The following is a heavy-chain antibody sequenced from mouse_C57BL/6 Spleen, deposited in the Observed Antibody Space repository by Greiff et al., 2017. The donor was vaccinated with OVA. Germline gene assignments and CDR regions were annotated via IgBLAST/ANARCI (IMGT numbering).Heavy chain of an antibody. CDR2: ISSGSSTI. D-gene: IGHD2-13*01. CDR3: AGRSDYKYFDV. Sequence: EVMLVESGGGLVKPGGSLKLSCAASGFTFSDYGMHWVRQAPEKGLEWVAYISSGSSTIYYADTVKGRFTLSRDNSTNTLFLQLTSLRSEDAAMYYCAGRSDYKYFDVWGTGTTVTVSS. J-gene: IGHJ1*03. CDR1: GFTFSDYG. V-gene: IGHV5-17*01.